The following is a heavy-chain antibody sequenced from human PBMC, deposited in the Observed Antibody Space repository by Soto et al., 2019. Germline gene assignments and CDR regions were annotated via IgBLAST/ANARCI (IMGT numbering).Heavy chain of an antibody. Sequence: QAQLVQAGDEVKEPGASVKVSCKTSGYTFTSYGVSWVRQAPGQGLEWMGWISPYNGNRNYAQKFQGRVTMTTVTSTSTSYMELRGLRSDDTAVFYCARSRVDVSLGRHPPLHFSVMDVWVQGTTVSVYS. V-gene: IGHV1-18*01. CDR3: ARSRVDVSLGRHPPLHFSVMDV. J-gene: IGHJ6*02. CDR2: ISPYNGNR. D-gene: IGHD5-12*01. CDR1: GYTFTSYG.